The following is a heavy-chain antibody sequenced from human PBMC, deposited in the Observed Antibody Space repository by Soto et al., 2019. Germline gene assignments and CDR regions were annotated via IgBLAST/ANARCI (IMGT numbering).Heavy chain of an antibody. V-gene: IGHV4-30-2*01. CDR2: IYHSGST. J-gene: IGHJ4*02. CDR3: ASSWLESYFDY. Sequence: PTETLSLTCAVFGGSISSDSYSWSWIRQPPGKGLEWIGYIYHSGSTYYNPSLKSRLTISIDTSKNHFSLKLSSVTAADTAVYYCASSWLESYFDYWGQGTLVTVSS. D-gene: IGHD6-13*01. CDR1: GGSISSDSYS.